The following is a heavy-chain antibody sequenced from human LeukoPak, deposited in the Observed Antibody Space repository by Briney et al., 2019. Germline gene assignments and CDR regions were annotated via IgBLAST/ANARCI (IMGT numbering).Heavy chain of an antibody. CDR3: AREYYYDSSGYLDY. CDR1: GFTFSDYY. J-gene: IGHJ4*02. Sequence: GGSLRLSCAASGFTFSDYYMTWIRQAPGRGLEWISSISSSSTYTNYADSVKGRFTISRDNSKNTLYLQMNSLRAEDTAVYYCAREYYYDSSGYLDYWGQGTLVTVSS. D-gene: IGHD3-22*01. CDR2: ISSSSTYT. V-gene: IGHV3-11*05.